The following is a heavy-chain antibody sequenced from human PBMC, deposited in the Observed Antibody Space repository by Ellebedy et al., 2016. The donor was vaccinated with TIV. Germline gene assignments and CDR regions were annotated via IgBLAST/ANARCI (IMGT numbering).Heavy chain of an antibody. D-gene: IGHD4-23*01. CDR2: IIPIFGTA. CDR1: GGTFSSYA. CDR3: ARRGYGGNARLDY. V-gene: IGHV1-69*13. J-gene: IGHJ4*02. Sequence: AASVKVSCKASGGTFSSYAISWVRQAPGQGLEWMGGIIPIFGTANYAQKFQGRVTITADESTSTAYMELSSLRSEDTAVYYCARRGYGGNARLDYWGQGTLVTVSS.